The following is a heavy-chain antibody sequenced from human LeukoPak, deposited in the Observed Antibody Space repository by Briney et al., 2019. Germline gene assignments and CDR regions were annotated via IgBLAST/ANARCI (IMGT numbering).Heavy chain of an antibody. J-gene: IGHJ6*02. D-gene: IGHD5-12*01. Sequence: TGGSLRLSCAASGFTFSSYAMSWVRQAPGKGLEWVAVISYDGSNKYYADSVKGRFTISRDNSKNTLYLQMNSLRAEDTAVYYCAKVPDSGYDSPYGMDVWGQGTTVTVSS. CDR1: GFTFSSYA. CDR3: AKVPDSGYDSPYGMDV. CDR2: ISYDGSNK. V-gene: IGHV3-30*18.